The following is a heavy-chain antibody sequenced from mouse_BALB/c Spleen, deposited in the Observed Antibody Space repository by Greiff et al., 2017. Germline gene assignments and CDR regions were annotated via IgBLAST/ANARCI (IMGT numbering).Heavy chain of an antibody. CDR3: ARGDYGYLYYFDY. CDR1: GFNIKDTY. J-gene: IGHJ2*01. V-gene: IGHV14-3*02. Sequence: VQLQQSGAELVKPGASVKLSCTASGFNIKDTYMHWVKQRPEQGLEWIGRIDPANGNTKYDPKFQGKATITADTSSNTAYLQLSSLTSEDTAVYYCARGDYGYLYYFDYWGQGTTLTVSS. CDR2: IDPANGNT. D-gene: IGHD2-2*01.